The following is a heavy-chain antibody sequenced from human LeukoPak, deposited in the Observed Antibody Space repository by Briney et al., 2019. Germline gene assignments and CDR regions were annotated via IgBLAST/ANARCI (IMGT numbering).Heavy chain of an antibody. D-gene: IGHD3-10*01. Sequence: GGSLRLSCAASGFTFNDYYMSWIRQAPGKGLEWVSYISSSGGTIYYGDSVKGRFTISRDNAKNSLYLQMNGLRAEDAAVYYCARAEKKSRFGELYYYYYDMDVWGQGTMVTVSS. CDR3: ARAEKKSRFGELYYYYYDMDV. CDR1: GFTFNDYY. CDR2: ISSSGGTI. J-gene: IGHJ6*02. V-gene: IGHV3-11*01.